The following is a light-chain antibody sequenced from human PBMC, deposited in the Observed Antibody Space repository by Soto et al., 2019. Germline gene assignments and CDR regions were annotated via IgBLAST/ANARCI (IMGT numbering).Light chain of an antibody. J-gene: IGKJ4*01. CDR2: AAS. V-gene: IGKV1-39*01. CDR3: QQSYSTPQT. Sequence: IQLTQSPSSLSASVGDRFTITCRASQGISSYLAWYQQKPGKAPKLLIYAASTLQSGVPSRFSGSGSGTDFTLTISSLQPEDFATYYCQQSYSTPQTFGGGTKGDIK. CDR1: QGISSY.